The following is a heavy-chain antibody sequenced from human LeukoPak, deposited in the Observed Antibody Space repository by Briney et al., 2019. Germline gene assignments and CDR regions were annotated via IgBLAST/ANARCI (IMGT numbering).Heavy chain of an antibody. D-gene: IGHD6-13*01. J-gene: IGHJ4*02. Sequence: PGGSLRLSRAASDFTFSDYGMHWVRQAPGKGLEWVAFIRFDGGNEIYGDSVKGRFTISRDGSKDTLYLQMNSLSAEDTAVYFCAKAGYSTSWYYLDFWGRGTLVTVSS. CDR2: IRFDGGNE. V-gene: IGHV3-30*02. CDR3: AKAGYSTSWYYLDF. CDR1: DFTFSDYG.